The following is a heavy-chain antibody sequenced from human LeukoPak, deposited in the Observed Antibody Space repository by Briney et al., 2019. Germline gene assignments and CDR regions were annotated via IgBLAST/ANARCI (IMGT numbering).Heavy chain of an antibody. Sequence: GGSLRLSCAVSGLTLSNVWMNWVRQAPGKGLEWVGRIKSKTAGGTTDFAAPVKGRFSISRDDSQNMLYLQMNSLTSEDSAVYYCAQGSGQYYEYWGQGTLVTVSS. CDR2: IKSKTAGGTT. V-gene: IGHV3-15*07. CDR3: AQGSGQYYEY. J-gene: IGHJ4*02. D-gene: IGHD3-22*01. CDR1: GLTLSNVW.